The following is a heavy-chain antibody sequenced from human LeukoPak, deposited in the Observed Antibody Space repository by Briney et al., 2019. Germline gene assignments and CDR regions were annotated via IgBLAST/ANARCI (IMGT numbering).Heavy chain of an antibody. V-gene: IGHV1-18*01. CDR2: ISAYNGNT. CDR1: GYTFTSYG. Sequence: ASVKVSCKASGYTFTSYGISWVRQAPGQGLEWMGWISAYNGNTNHAQKLQGRVTMTTGTSTSTAYMELRSLRSDDTAVYYCARDSVPPNYYDSSGYYPNFDYWGQGTLVTVSS. D-gene: IGHD3-22*01. J-gene: IGHJ4*02. CDR3: ARDSVPPNYYDSSGYYPNFDY.